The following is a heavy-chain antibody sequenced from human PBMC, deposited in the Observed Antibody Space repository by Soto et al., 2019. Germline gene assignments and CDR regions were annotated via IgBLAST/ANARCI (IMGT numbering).Heavy chain of an antibody. V-gene: IGHV4-59*01. CDR3: AGPHISGYYVPIDY. Sequence: SETLSLTGSVNGWSISSYYWNWIRQPPGKGLEWIGYIYDSGTTNYNPSLESRVTMSVDTSRNQFSLRLSSATAADTAMYFCAGPHISGYYVPIDYWGQGALVTFSS. CDR2: IYDSGTT. D-gene: IGHD6-19*01. J-gene: IGHJ4*02. CDR1: GWSISSYY.